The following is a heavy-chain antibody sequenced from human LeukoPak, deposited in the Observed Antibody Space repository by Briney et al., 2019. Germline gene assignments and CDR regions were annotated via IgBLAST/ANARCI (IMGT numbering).Heavy chain of an antibody. CDR3: ARGRELSAY. CDR2: IKQDGSEK. CDR1: GFTFRSYW. V-gene: IGHV3-7*04. Sequence: GGSLRLSCAASGFTFRSYWMSWVPQAPGKGLEWVANIKQDGSEKYYVDSVKGRFTISRDNAKNSLYLQMNSLRAEDTAVYYCARGRELSAYWGQGTLVTVSS. D-gene: IGHD3-16*02. J-gene: IGHJ4*02.